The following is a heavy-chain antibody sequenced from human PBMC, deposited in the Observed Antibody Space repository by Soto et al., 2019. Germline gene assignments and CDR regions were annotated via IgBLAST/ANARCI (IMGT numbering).Heavy chain of an antibody. V-gene: IGHV4-4*07. J-gene: IGHJ4*02. Sequence: SETLSLTCSVSGGSLSKYYWSWIRQPAGKGLEWIGRISTSGHVVSKVSLRSRLTMSVDMSNNHFSLKLTSVTAADTAVYYCARDNNDFWSLYPLAFDYWGQGALVTV. D-gene: IGHD3-3*01. CDR2: ISTSGHV. CDR1: GGSLSKYY. CDR3: ARDNNDFWSLYPLAFDY.